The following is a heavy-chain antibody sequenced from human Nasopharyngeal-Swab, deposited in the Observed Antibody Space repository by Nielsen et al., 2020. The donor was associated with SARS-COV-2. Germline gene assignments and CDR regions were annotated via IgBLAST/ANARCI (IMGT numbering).Heavy chain of an antibody. D-gene: IGHD3-22*01. CDR3: AKDNNPYYYDSSGYAFDI. CDR2: ISGSGGST. Sequence: WIRQPPGKGLEWVSAISGSGGSTYYADSVKGRLTISRDNAKNSLYLQMNSLRAEDTALYYCAKDNNPYYYDSSGYAFDIWGQGTMVTVSS. J-gene: IGHJ3*02. V-gene: IGHV3-23*01.